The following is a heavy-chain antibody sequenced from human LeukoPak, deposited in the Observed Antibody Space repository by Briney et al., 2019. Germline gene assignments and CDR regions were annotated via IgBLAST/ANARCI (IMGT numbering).Heavy chain of an antibody. D-gene: IGHD3-9*01. V-gene: IGHV4-59*01. CDR1: GGSISSYY. Sequence: SETLSLTCTVSGGSISSYYWSWIRQPPGKGLEWIGYIYYSGSTNYNPSLKSRVTISVDTSKNQFSLKLSSVTAADTAVYYCAREPTYDILTGYYSDYWGQGTLVTVSS. J-gene: IGHJ4*02. CDR2: IYYSGST. CDR3: AREPTYDILTGYYSDY.